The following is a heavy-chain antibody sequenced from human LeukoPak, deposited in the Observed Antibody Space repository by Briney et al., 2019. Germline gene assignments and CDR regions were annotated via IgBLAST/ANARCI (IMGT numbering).Heavy chain of an antibody. CDR2: ITGSGGST. J-gene: IGHJ4*02. D-gene: IGHD6-13*01. CDR1: VFTFSNYA. V-gene: IGHV3-23*01. CDR3: VKDRTLYSSSWNFDY. Sequence: GWSLRLSCAASVFTFSNYAMNWVGQAPGKGLQRVSGITGSGGSTYHADSVKGGFTISSDNSKNMLYLEMNSLRAEDTAVYYCVKDRTLYSSSWNFDYWGQGTLVTVSS.